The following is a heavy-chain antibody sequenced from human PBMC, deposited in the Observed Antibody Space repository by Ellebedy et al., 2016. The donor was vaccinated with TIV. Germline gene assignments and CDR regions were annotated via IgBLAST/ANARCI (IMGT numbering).Heavy chain of an antibody. V-gene: IGHV3-48*04. J-gene: IGHJ6*03. D-gene: IGHD2-8*01. CDR2: VSGSGKTT. CDR3: ARVRSVYHYMDV. Sequence: PGGSLRLSCTASGSTFSTYSMNWVRQAPGKGLEWVSYVSGSGKTTYYTDSVKGRFTISSDNAKNSLYLHMNSLRAEDTAMYYCARVRSVYHYMDVWGKGTMVTVSS. CDR1: GSTFSTYS.